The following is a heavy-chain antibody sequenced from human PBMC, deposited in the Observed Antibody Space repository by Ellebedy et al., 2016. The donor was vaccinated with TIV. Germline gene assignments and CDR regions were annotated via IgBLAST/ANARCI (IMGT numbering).Heavy chain of an antibody. CDR2: IIPIFGTT. CDR3: ARLANHYGWFDP. CDR1: RGTFNNYA. Sequence: ASVKVSCKASRGTFNNYAITWVRQAPGQGLEWMGGIIPIFGTTNYAQKFQGRVTIAADKSTSTAYMELSRLRSEDTAVYYCARLANHYGWFDPWGQGTLVTVSS. V-gene: IGHV1-69*06. J-gene: IGHJ5*02. D-gene: IGHD4-17*01.